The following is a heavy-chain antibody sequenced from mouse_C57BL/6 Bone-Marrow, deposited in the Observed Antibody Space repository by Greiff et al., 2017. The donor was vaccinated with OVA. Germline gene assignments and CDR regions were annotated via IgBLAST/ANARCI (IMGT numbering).Heavy chain of an antibody. CDR3: ARLPSYYYGTSWFAY. CDR1: GYTFTGYW. V-gene: IGHV1-9*01. CDR2: ILPGSGST. J-gene: IGHJ3*01. Sequence: VKLQESGAELMKPGASVKLSCKATGYTFTGYWIEWVKQRPGHGLEWIGEILPGSGSTNYNEKFKGKATFTADTSSNTAYMQLSSLTTEDSAIYFCARLPSYYYGTSWFAYWGQGTLVTVSA. D-gene: IGHD1-1*01.